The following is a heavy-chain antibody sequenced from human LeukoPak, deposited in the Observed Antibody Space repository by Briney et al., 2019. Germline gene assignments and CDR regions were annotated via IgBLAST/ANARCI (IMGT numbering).Heavy chain of an antibody. V-gene: IGHV4-59*01. CDR1: GGSISSYY. D-gene: IGHD1-1*01. Sequence: PSETLSLTCTVSGGSISSYYWSWLRQPPGKGLEWIGYIYYSGSTNYNPSLKSRVTISVDTSKNQFSLKLSSVTAADTAVYYCARSRLPGTRGYWFDPWGQGTLVTVSS. CDR2: IYYSGST. CDR3: ARSRLPGTRGYWFDP. J-gene: IGHJ5*02.